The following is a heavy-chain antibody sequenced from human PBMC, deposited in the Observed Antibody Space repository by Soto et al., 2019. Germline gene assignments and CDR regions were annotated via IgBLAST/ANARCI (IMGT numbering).Heavy chain of an antibody. CDR1: GGSISSGDYY. Sequence: QMQLQESGPGLVKPSQTLSLTCTVSGGSISSGDYYWSWIRQPRGKGLEWIGYIYYSGSTNYNPSLKSRVTISVDTSKNQFSLKLSSVTAADTAVYYCARVRGRLLRFDPWGQGTLVTVSS. D-gene: IGHD2-15*01. J-gene: IGHJ5*02. CDR3: ARVRGRLLRFDP. CDR2: IYYSGST. V-gene: IGHV4-30-4*01.